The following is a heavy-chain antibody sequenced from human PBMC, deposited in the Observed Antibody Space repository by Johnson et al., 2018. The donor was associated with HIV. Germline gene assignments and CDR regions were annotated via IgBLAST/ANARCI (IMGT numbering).Heavy chain of an antibody. V-gene: IGHV3-30*01. J-gene: IGHJ3*02. CDR1: RFTFSSYA. Sequence: VQLVESGGGVVQPGRSLRLSCAASRFTFSSYAMHWVRQAPGKGLEWVAVISYDGSKRYYADSVRGRFTISRDNSKNTLYLQMNSLRAEDTAVYYCARGDYDILTDYAFDIWGQGTMVTVSS. CDR3: ARGDYDILTDYAFDI. CDR2: ISYDGSKR. D-gene: IGHD3-9*01.